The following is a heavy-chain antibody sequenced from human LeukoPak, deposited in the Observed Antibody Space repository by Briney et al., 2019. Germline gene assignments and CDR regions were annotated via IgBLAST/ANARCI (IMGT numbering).Heavy chain of an antibody. CDR3: ARKGELERRRSWDC. V-gene: IGHV3-9*01. CDR2: ISWNSGSI. J-gene: IGHJ4*02. Sequence: GGTLRLSCAASGFTFDDYAMHWVRQAPGKGLEWVSGISWNSGSIGYADSVKGRFTISRDNAKNSLYLQMSSLRAEDTAVYYCARKGELERRRSWDCWGQGTLVTVSS. D-gene: IGHD1-1*01. CDR1: GFTFDDYA.